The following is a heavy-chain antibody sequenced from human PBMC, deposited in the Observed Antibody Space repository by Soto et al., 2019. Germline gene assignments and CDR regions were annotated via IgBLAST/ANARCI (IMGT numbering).Heavy chain of an antibody. D-gene: IGHD3-10*01. CDR2: TSFSGYT. V-gene: IGHV4-30-4*01. J-gene: IGHJ4*02. CDR3: VRGGNPYHYASSGPGTCEK. CDR1: GASVSGGDSY. Sequence: QVKLQESGPGLVKPSQTLSLTCTVSGASVSGGDSYWSWIRQPPGKALEWIGYTSFSGYTSYTPSLKSRVTISVDMSKSQFSLRLTSVTAADTAIYYGVRGGNPYHYASSGPGTCEKGGQGTLVSVSA.